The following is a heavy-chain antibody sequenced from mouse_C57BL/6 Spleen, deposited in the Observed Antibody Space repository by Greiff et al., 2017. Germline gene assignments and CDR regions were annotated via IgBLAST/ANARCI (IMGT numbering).Heavy chain of an antibody. CDR2: ISGGGGNT. CDR1: GFTFSSYT. D-gene: IGHD1-1*01. V-gene: IGHV5-9*01. CDR3: ARDYAPFAY. J-gene: IGHJ3*01. Sequence: DVMLVESGGGLVKPGGSLKLSCAASGFTFSSYTMSWVRQTPEKRLEWVATISGGGGNTYYPDSVKGRFTISRDNAKNTLYLQMSSLRSEDTALYYCARDYAPFAYWGQGTLVTVSA.